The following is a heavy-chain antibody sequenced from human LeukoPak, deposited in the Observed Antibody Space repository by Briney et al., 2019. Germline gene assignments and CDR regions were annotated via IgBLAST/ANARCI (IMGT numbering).Heavy chain of an antibody. Sequence: PGGSLRLSCAASGFTFSSYWMSWVRQAPGKGLEWVANIKQDGSEKYYVDSVKGRFTISRDNAKNSLYLQMNSLRAEDTAVYYCARDGPRYCSSTSCYFDYWGQGTLVTVSS. D-gene: IGHD2-2*01. V-gene: IGHV3-7*04. J-gene: IGHJ4*02. CDR2: IKQDGSEK. CDR1: GFTFSSYW. CDR3: ARDGPRYCSSTSCYFDY.